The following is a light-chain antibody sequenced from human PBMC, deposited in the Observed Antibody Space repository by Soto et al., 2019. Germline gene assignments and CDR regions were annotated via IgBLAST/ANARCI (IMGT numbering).Light chain of an antibody. CDR2: FDD. J-gene: IGLJ1*01. CDR1: SSNIEDNA. Sequence: QSVLTQPPSVSGAPRQRVTISCSGSSSNIEDNAVSWYQQLPGKTPKLLVYFDDLLPSGVSDRFSGSKSGTSASLAISGLQSEDEADYYCAAWDDSLGVYVFGTGTKLTVL. V-gene: IGLV1-36*01. CDR3: AAWDDSLGVYV.